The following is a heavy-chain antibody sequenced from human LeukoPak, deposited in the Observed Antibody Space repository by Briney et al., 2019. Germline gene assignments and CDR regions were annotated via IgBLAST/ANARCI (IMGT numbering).Heavy chain of an antibody. J-gene: IGHJ4*02. Sequence: PGGSLRLSCAASGFTFSSYAMSWVRQAPGKGLEWVSSISSSSSYIYYADSVKGRFTISRDNAKNSLYLQMNSLRAEDTAVYYCARDPYYYDSRDVSRIDYWGQGTLVTVSS. CDR2: ISSSSSYI. CDR3: ARDPYYYDSRDVSRIDY. D-gene: IGHD3-22*01. V-gene: IGHV3-21*01. CDR1: GFTFSSYA.